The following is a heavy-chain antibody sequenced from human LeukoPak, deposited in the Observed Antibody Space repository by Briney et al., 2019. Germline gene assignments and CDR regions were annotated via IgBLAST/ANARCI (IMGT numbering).Heavy chain of an antibody. Sequence: PGGSLRLSCAASGFTFSYFAMHWVRQAPGKGLEHVPAISSDGTTTHYANSVKGRFTISRDNSKNTLYLQMGSLRADDMAVYYCARSLGATAYWGQGTLVTVSP. V-gene: IGHV3-64*01. CDR2: ISSDGTTT. J-gene: IGHJ4*02. CDR3: ARSLGATAY. D-gene: IGHD1-26*01. CDR1: GFTFSYFA.